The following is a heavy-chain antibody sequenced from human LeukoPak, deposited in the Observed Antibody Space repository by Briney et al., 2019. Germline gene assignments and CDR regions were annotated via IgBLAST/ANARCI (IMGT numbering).Heavy chain of an antibody. J-gene: IGHJ4*02. CDR3: ARQSSTSCYIDY. V-gene: IGHV4-39*01. CDR1: GGSFSSSSYY. D-gene: IGHD2-2*02. CDR2: IYYSGST. Sequence: SETLSLTCTVSGGSFSSSSYYWGWIRQPPGKGLEWIGSIYYSGSTYHNPSLKSRVTISVDTSKNQFSLKLSSVTAADTAVYFCARQSSTSCYIDYWGQGTLVAVSS.